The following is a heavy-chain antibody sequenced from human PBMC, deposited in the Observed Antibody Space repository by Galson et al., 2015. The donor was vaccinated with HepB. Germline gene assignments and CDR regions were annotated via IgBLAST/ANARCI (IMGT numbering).Heavy chain of an antibody. CDR3: ARVPDTAMPYDAFDI. D-gene: IGHD5-18*01. CDR1: GFTFSSYS. J-gene: IGHJ3*02. V-gene: IGHV3-48*01. CDR2: ISSSSSTI. Sequence: SLRLSCAASGFTFSSYSMNWVRQAPGKGLEWVSYISSSSSTIYYADSVKGRFTISRDNAKNSLYLQMNSLRAEDTAVYYCARVPDTAMPYDAFDIWGQGTMVTVSS.